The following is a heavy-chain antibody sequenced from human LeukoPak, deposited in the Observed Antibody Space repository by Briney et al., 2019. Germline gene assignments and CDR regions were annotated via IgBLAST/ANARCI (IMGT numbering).Heavy chain of an antibody. D-gene: IGHD3-3*01. CDR2: IYHSGST. CDR3: ARVYDPRWDDDAFDI. V-gene: IGHV4-30-2*01. Sequence: PSETLSLTCAVSGGSISSGGYSWSWIRQPPGKGLEWIGYIYHSGSTYYNPSLKSRVTISVDTSKNQFSLKLSSVTAADTAVYYCARVYDPRWDDDAFDIWGQGTMVTVSS. J-gene: IGHJ3*02. CDR1: GGSISSGGYS.